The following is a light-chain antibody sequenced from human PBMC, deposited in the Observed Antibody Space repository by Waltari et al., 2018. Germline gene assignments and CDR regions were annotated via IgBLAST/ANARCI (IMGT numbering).Light chain of an antibody. CDR2: AAS. Sequence: EIVLTQSPGTLSLSPGERATLSGRASQRGSRALAWYQQKPGQAPRRHIYAASSRATGIPDRYSGSGTGTDFSLTISRLEPEDSAEYYCQHYDRIPVTVGHGTKVEIK. CDR1: QRGSRA. V-gene: IGKV3-20*01. CDR3: QHYDRIPVT. J-gene: IGKJ1*01.